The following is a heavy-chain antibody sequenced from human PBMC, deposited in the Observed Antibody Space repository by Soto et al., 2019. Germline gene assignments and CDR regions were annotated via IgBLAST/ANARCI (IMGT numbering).Heavy chain of an antibody. CDR1: GYTFTRYA. V-gene: IGHV1-3*01. CDR2: INAGNGNT. Sequence: ASVKVSCKASGYTFTRYAIHWVRQAPGQSLEWMGWINAGNGNTKSSQKFQDRVSITRVTSATTVYMELSSLTSEDTAVYYCARGIDYNFWSGHYNYFDYWGQGTLVTVSS. D-gene: IGHD3-3*01. J-gene: IGHJ4*02. CDR3: ARGIDYNFWSGHYNYFDY.